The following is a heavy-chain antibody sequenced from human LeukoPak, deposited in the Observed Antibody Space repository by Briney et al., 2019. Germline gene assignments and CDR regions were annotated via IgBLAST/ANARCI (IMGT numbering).Heavy chain of an antibody. CDR3: AREVTGELGD. CDR2: VNHSGST. V-gene: IGHV4-34*01. D-gene: IGHD1-26*01. J-gene: IGHJ4*02. CDR1: GGSFSDYH. Sequence: SETLSLTCAVYGGSFSDYHWSWIRQPPGKGLEWIGEVNHSGSTKYNPSLKSRVTISLDTSKNQFSLKLSSVTPADTAVYYCAREVTGELGDWGQGTLVTVSS.